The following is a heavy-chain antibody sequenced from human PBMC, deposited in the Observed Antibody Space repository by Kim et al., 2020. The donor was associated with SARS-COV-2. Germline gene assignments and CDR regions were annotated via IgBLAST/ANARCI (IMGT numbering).Heavy chain of an antibody. J-gene: IGHJ6*02. CDR3: AKSLEDIVVGYYYGMDV. V-gene: IGHV3-23*01. Sequence: GGSLRLSCAASGFTFSSYAMSWVRQAPGKGLEWVSAISGSGGSTYYADSVKGRFTISRDNSKNTLYLQMNSLRAEDTAVYYCAKSLEDIVVGYYYGMDVWGQGTTVTVSS. CDR1: GFTFSSYA. D-gene: IGHD2-2*01. CDR2: ISGSGGST.